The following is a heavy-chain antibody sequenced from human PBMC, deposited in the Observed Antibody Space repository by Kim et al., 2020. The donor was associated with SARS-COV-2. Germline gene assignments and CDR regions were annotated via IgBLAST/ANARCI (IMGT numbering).Heavy chain of an antibody. Sequence: SETLSLTCTVSGGSISSYYWSWIRQPPGKGLEWIGYIYYSGSTNYNPSLKSRVTISVDTSKNQFSLKLSSVTAADTAVYYCARGEGVGITMFGVAGSGMDVWGQGNTVTVS. V-gene: IGHV4-59*01. CDR2: IYYSGST. J-gene: IGHJ6*02. CDR1: GGSISSYY. D-gene: IGHD3-3*01. CDR3: ARGEGVGITMFGVAGSGMDV.